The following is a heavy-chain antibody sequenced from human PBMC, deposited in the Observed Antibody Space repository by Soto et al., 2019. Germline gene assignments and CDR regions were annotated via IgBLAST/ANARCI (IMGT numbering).Heavy chain of an antibody. J-gene: IGHJ4*02. V-gene: IGHV3-15*01. CDR3: TTACAPVLRNFDY. CDR2: IKSKTDGGTT. CDR1: GFTFSNAW. D-gene: IGHD2-21*01. Sequence: GGSLRLSCAASGFTFSNAWMSWVRQAPGKGLEWVGRIKSKTDGGTTDYAAPVKGRFTISRDDSKNTLYLQMNSLKTEDTAVYYCTTACAPVLRNFDYWGQGTLVTVSS.